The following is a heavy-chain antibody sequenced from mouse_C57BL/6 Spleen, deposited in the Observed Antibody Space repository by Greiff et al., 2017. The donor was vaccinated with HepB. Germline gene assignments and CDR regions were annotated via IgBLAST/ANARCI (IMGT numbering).Heavy chain of an antibody. CDR2: IDPSDSYT. Sequence: VQLQQPGAELVMPGASVKLSCKASGYTFTSYWMHWVKQRPGQGLEWIGEIDPSDSYTNYNQKFKGKSTLTVDKSSSTAYMQLSSLTSEDSAVYYCARSGLLYFDYWGQGTTLTVSS. V-gene: IGHV1-69*01. CDR3: ARSGLLYFDY. J-gene: IGHJ2*01. CDR1: GYTFTSYW. D-gene: IGHD3-2*02.